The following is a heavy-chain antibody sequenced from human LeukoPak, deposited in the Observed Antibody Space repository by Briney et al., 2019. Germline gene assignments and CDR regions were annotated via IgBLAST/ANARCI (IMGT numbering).Heavy chain of an antibody. Sequence: GSSVKVSCKASGYTFTSYGISWVRQAPGQGLEWMGWISAYNGNTNYAQKLQGRVTMTTDTSTSTAYLELRSLTSEDTAVYDCASPTVTGAFDIWGQGTMVTVSS. D-gene: IGHD4-17*01. J-gene: IGHJ3*02. CDR2: ISAYNGNT. CDR1: GYTFTSYG. CDR3: ASPTVTGAFDI. V-gene: IGHV1-18*01.